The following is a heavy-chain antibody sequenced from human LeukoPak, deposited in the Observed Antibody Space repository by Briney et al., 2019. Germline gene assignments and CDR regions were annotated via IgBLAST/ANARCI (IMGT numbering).Heavy chain of an antibody. J-gene: IGHJ3*02. CDR3: ARESSSGYRPNDAFDI. Sequence: GASVKVSCRASGYTFTGYWMHWVRQAPGQGLEWMGWINPNSGGTNYAQKFQGRVTMTRDTSISTAYMELSRLRSDDTAVYYCARESSSGYRPNDAFDIWGQGTMVTVSS. CDR2: INPNSGGT. V-gene: IGHV1-2*02. D-gene: IGHD3-22*01. CDR1: GYTFTGYW.